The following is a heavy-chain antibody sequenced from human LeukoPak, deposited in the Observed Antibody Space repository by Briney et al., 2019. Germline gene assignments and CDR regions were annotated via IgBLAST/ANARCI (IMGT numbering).Heavy chain of an antibody. J-gene: IGHJ6*03. Sequence: PGGSLRLSCAASGLTFSSYGMHWVRQAPGKGLEWVAVISYDGSNKYYADSVKGRFTISRDNSKNTLYPQMNSLRAEDTAVYYCARDRGDGYHYYYYYMDVWAKGPRSPSP. D-gene: IGHD5-24*01. V-gene: IGHV3-30*19. CDR2: ISYDGSNK. CDR3: ARDRGDGYHYYYYYMDV. CDR1: GLTFSSYG.